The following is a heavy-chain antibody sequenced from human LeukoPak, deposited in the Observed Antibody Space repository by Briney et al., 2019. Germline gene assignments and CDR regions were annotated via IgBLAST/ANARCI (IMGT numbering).Heavy chain of an antibody. D-gene: IGHD2-21*02. CDR2: ISYDGSNQ. J-gene: IGHJ4*02. CDR3: AIEVTSLDD. V-gene: IGHV3-30*03. Sequence: PGGSLRLSCAASGFTFSSYGMHWVRQAPGKGLEWVALISYDGSNQYYADSVKGRFTVSRDNSKNTLSMQMNSLRVEDTAVYYCAIEVTSLDDWGQGALVTVSS. CDR1: GFTFSSYG.